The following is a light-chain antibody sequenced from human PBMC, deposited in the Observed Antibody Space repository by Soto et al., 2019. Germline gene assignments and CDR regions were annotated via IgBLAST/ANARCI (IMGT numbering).Light chain of an antibody. CDR3: SSYTSSSTDVV. Sequence: QTVVTHPASVSGSPGQSITISCTGTSSDVGGYNYVSWYQQHPGKAPKLMIYDVSNRPSGVSNRFSGSKSGNTASLTISGLQAEDEADYYCSSYTSSSTDVVFGGGTKLTVL. J-gene: IGLJ2*01. V-gene: IGLV2-14*01. CDR2: DVS. CDR1: SSDVGGYNY.